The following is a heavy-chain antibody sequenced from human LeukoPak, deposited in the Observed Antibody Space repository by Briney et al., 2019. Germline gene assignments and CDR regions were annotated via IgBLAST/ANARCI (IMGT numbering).Heavy chain of an antibody. CDR3: TTDPIVVVPAAINSSPADY. D-gene: IGHD2-2*01. CDR2: IKSKTDGGTT. J-gene: IGHJ4*02. Sequence: GGSLRLSCAAPGLTFSNAWMSWVRQAPGKGLEWVGRIKSKTDGGTTDYAAPVKGRFTISRDDSKNTLYLQMNSLKTVDTAVYYCTTDPIVVVPAAINSSPADYWGQGTLVTVSS. CDR1: GLTFSNAW. V-gene: IGHV3-15*01.